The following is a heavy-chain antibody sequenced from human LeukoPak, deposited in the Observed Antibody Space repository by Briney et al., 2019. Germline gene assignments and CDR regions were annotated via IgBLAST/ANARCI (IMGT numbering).Heavy chain of an antibody. V-gene: IGHV3-43*01. CDR1: GFMFDDYT. J-gene: IGHJ4*02. D-gene: IGHD5-18*01. Sequence: GGSLRLSCAASGFMFDDYTMHWVRQAPGKGPEWVSLINWAGGSTYYAGSVKGRFTISRDNSKNSLYLQMNSLRTEDTALYYCAKGDVDSPMNFYHWGQGTLVTVSS. CDR3: AKGDVDSPMNFYH. CDR2: INWAGGST.